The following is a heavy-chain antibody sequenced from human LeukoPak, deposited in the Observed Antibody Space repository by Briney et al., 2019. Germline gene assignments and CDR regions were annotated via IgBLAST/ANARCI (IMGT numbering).Heavy chain of an antibody. D-gene: IGHD1-26*01. CDR1: GITFSSYG. V-gene: IGHV3-23*01. J-gene: IGHJ4*02. CDR3: AKDFVYGSPFPRPLDY. Sequence: GGSLRLSCAASGITFSSYGMSWVRQAPGKGLEWVSSISSTGGTTYYADSVKGRFTISRDNSKNTLYLQMNSLRAEDTAIYYCAKDFVYGSPFPRPLDYWGQGTLVTVSS. CDR2: ISSTGGTT.